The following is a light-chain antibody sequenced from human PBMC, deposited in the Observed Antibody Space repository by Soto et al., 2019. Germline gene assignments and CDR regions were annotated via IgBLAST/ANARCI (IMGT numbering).Light chain of an antibody. Sequence: DIQVTQSPSSLSASVGDRVTFTSLASQSMNSYLHMFQHKPGKAPKSLMYGASTSQDGFTSRFSRSRSGTDFTLTISSLHPEDFETYFCHQCYNRPRTFGQGTKVDTK. CDR1: QSMNSY. CDR2: GAS. J-gene: IGKJ1*01. V-gene: IGKV1-39*01. CDR3: HQCYNRPRT.